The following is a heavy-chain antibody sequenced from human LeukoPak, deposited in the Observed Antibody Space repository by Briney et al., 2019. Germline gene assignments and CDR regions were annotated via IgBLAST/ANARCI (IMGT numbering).Heavy chain of an antibody. CDR2: IRTFSYI. CDR3: AREDSSGFYY. CDR1: GFIFNTYW. J-gene: IGHJ4*02. D-gene: IGHD3-22*01. V-gene: IGHV3-21*01. Sequence: GGSLRLSCAASGFIFNTYWMTWVRQAPGKGLEWVSSIRTFSYIHYADSVKGRFTISRDNAKNSLYLQMNSLRAEGTAVYYCAREDSSGFYYWGQGTLVTVSS.